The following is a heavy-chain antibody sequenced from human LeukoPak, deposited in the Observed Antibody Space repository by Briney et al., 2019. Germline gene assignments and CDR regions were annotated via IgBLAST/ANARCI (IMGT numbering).Heavy chain of an antibody. CDR3: ARGYCSSTSCYDWFDP. J-gene: IGHJ5*02. CDR2: IDFSGST. V-gene: IGHV4-59*12. D-gene: IGHD2-2*01. CDR1: GGSITTYY. Sequence: SETLSLTCTVSGGSITTYYWSWIRQPPGKGLEWIGYIDFSGSTYYNPSLKSRVTISVDTSKNQFSLKLSSVTAADTAVYYCARGYCSSTSCYDWFDPWGQGTLVTVSS.